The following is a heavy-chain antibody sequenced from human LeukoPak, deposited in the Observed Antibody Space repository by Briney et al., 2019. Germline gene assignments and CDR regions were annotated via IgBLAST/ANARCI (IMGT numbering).Heavy chain of an antibody. CDR3: ARERAELLWFGEYYYYGMDV. CDR2: IYSGGST. Sequence: GGSLRLSCAASGFTVSSNYMRWVRQAPGKGLEWVSGIYSGGSTYYGDSVKGRFTISRDNSKNTLYPQMNSLRAEDTAVYYCARERAELLWFGEYYYYGMDVWGQGTTVTVSS. V-gene: IGHV3-53*01. J-gene: IGHJ6*02. D-gene: IGHD3-10*01. CDR1: GFTVSSNY.